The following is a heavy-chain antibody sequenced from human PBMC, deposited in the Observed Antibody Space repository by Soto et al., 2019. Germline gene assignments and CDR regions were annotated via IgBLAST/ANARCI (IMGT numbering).Heavy chain of an antibody. Sequence: QVQLVQSGAEVKKPGASVKVSCKASGYTFTTYGINWVRQAPGQGLEWMGWISTYNGNTKYSQKLQDRVTMTTDTATSTAYMALKSLRSDDTAVYYCARDQKVAENHYYYYSMDVWGRGTTVTVSS. V-gene: IGHV1-18*01. CDR1: GYTFTTYG. D-gene: IGHD2-15*01. CDR2: ISTYNGNT. J-gene: IGHJ6*03. CDR3: ARDQKVAENHYYYYSMDV.